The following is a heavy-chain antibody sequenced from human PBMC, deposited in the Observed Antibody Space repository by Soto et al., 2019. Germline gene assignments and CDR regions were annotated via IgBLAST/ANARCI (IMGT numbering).Heavy chain of an antibody. CDR1: GFTFSSYS. V-gene: IGHV3-23*01. J-gene: IGHJ3*02. Sequence: PGGSLRLSCAASGFTFSSYSMSWVRQAPGKGLEWVSAISGSGGSTYYADSVKGRFTISRDNSKNTLYLQMNSLRAEDTAVYYCATNRYSSSPFGAFDIWGQGTMVTVSS. D-gene: IGHD6-13*01. CDR3: ATNRYSSSPFGAFDI. CDR2: ISGSGGST.